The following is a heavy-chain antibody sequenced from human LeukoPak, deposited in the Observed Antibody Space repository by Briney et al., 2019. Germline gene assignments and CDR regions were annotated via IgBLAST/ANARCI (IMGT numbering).Heavy chain of an antibody. J-gene: IGHJ4*02. Sequence: SSVKVSCKASGYTFTSYYMHWVRQAPGQGLDGMGIINPSGGSTSYAQKFQGRGTMTRDTYTSTVYMQLSSLRSEDTAVYYCARQMSSGYYSFGYWGQGTLVTVSS. V-gene: IGHV1-46*01. CDR3: ARQMSSGYYSFGY. D-gene: IGHD3-22*01. CDR1: GYTFTSYY. CDR2: INPSGGST.